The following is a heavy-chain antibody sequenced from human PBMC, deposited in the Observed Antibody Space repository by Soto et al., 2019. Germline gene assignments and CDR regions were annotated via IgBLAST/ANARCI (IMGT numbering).Heavy chain of an antibody. V-gene: IGHV3-66*01. CDR1: GFTVSSNY. CDR2: IYSGGST. Sequence: GGSLRLSCAASGFTVSSNYMSWVRQAPGKGLEWVSVIYSGGSTYYADSVKGRFTISRDNSKNTLYLQMNSLRAEDTAVYYCARDIMITSSGTSYYFDYWGQGTLVTVSS. D-gene: IGHD3-16*01. J-gene: IGHJ4*02. CDR3: ARDIMITSSGTSYYFDY.